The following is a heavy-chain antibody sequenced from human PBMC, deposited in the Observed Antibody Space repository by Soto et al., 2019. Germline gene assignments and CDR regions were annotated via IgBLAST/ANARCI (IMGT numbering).Heavy chain of an antibody. V-gene: IGHV1-18*01. J-gene: IGHJ4*02. CDR3: ARAKRGYSYARLTSQISAPDY. CDR1: GYTFTSNG. Sequence: GTSVKLSCKDSGYTFTSNGISWVRQAPGQGLEWMGWISAYNGNTNYAQKLQGRVTMTTDTSTSTAYMELRSLRSDDTAVYYCARAKRGYSYARLTSQISAPDYWGQGTLVTVSS. D-gene: IGHD5-18*01. CDR2: ISAYNGNT.